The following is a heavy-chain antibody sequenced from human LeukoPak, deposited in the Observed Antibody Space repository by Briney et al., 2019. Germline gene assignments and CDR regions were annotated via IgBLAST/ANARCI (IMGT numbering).Heavy chain of an antibody. V-gene: IGHV3-48*01. CDR1: GFTFSSYS. CDR2: ISSSISTI. D-gene: IGHD3-16*01. J-gene: IGHJ4*02. Sequence: GGSLRLSCAASGFTFSSYSMNWVRQAPGNGLEWVSYISSSISTIYYADSVKGRFTISRDNAKNSLYLQMNSLRAEDTAVYYCARSLVPRLYYFDYWGQGTLVTVSS. CDR3: ARSLVPRLYYFDY.